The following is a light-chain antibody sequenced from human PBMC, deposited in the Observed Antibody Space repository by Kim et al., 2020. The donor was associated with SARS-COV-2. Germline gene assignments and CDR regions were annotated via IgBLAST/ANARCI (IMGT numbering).Light chain of an antibody. Sequence: VSVGDRVTITCRASQNINNYLNWFQQKPGKAPRLLISDASNLRSGVPSRFSGSGSGTDFSLTISSLQPADFATYYCQQCYSTSWTFGQGTKVDIK. CDR2: DAS. J-gene: IGKJ1*01. CDR1: QNINNY. V-gene: IGKV1-39*01. CDR3: QQCYSTSWT.